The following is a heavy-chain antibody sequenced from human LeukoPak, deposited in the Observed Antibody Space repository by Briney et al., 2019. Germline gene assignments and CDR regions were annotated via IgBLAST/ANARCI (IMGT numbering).Heavy chain of an antibody. CDR2: ISNSGGRT. V-gene: IGHV3-23*01. D-gene: IGHD2-8*01. Sequence: GGSLRLSCAASGFTFSSYAMSWVRQAPGKGLEWVSSISNSGGRTFYTDSVKGRFTISRDNSKITLYLQMNSLRAEDTAVYYCAKSRAACTNGVCYTAWGFDYWGQGTLVTVSS. CDR1: GFTFSSYA. J-gene: IGHJ4*02. CDR3: AKSRAACTNGVCYTAWGFDY.